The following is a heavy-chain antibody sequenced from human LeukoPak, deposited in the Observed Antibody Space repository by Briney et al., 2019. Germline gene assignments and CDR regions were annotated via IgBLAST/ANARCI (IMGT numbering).Heavy chain of an antibody. CDR1: GGTFSSYA. V-gene: IGHV1-69*10. D-gene: IGHD3-22*01. CDR2: IIPIFGIA. Sequence: ASVKVSCKASGGTFSSYAISWVRQAPGQGLEWMGGIIPIFGIANYAQKFQGRVTMTTDTSTSTAYMELRSLRSDDTAVYYCARGGGGHYYDSSGYPPTPFDYWGQGTLVTVSS. J-gene: IGHJ4*02. CDR3: ARGGGGHYYDSSGYPPTPFDY.